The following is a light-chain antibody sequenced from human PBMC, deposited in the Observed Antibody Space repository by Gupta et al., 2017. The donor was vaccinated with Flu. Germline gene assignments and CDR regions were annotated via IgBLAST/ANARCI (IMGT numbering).Light chain of an antibody. V-gene: IGLV1-47*02. CDR1: GSNVGRDN. CDR3: ASGDTIRIPYV. CDR2: DNG. J-gene: IGLJ1*01. Sequence: NTCHGSGSNVGRDNVYWHQQYPGPAPALLMYDNGGRHAATPTRFSASKSATSASVPTSWLRAEDGADYYCASGDTIRIPYVFGLGTRFTVL.